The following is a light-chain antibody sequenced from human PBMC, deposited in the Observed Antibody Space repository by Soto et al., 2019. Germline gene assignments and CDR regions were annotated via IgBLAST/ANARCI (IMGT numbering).Light chain of an antibody. Sequence: QHVLTQSPSASASLGASVKLTCTLSSGHSSYAIAWHQQQPEKGPRYLMKLNNDGSHSKGDGIPDRFSGSSSGAERYLTISSLQSEDEADYYCQTWGTGPFVFGTGTKVTVL. CDR1: SGHSSYA. J-gene: IGLJ1*01. V-gene: IGLV4-69*01. CDR2: LNNDGSH. CDR3: QTWGTGPFV.